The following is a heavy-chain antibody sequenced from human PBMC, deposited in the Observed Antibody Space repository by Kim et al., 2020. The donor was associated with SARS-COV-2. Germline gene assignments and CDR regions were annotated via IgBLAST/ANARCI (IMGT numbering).Heavy chain of an antibody. CDR2: ITNNNGKT. V-gene: IGHV3-23*01. CDR3: AKDHPSAGWPTFEY. D-gene: IGHD3-9*01. Sequence: GGSLRLSCAASGFTVSRFAMNWVRQAPGKGLEWVAAITNNNGKTYYADSVKGRFTISRDESMNTVYLQMNSLRVEDTALYYCAKDHPSAGWPTFEYWGQRTLVTVSS. CDR1: GFTVSRFA. J-gene: IGHJ4*02.